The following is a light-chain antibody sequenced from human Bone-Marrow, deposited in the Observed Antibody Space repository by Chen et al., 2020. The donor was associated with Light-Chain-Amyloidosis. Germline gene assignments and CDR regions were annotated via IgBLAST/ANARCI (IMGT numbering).Light chain of an antibody. CDR1: DLPTKY. CDR3: QSADSSGTYEVI. Sequence: SSELTQPPSVSVSPGQTATITCTGDDLPTKYAYWYQQKPGQAPVLVIHRDTERPSGISERFSGSSSGTTATLTISGVKAEDEADYHCQSADSSGTYEVIFGGGTKLTVL. V-gene: IGLV3-25*03. CDR2: RDT. J-gene: IGLJ2*01.